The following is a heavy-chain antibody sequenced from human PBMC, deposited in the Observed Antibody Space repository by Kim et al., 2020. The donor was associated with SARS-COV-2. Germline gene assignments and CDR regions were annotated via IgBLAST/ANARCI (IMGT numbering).Heavy chain of an antibody. J-gene: IGHJ4*02. V-gene: IGHV3-30-3*01. Sequence: GGSLRLSCAASGFTFSSYAIHWVRQAPGKGLEWVAVISYDGSNKYYADSVKGRFTISRDNSKNTLYLQMNSLRAEDTAVYYCARGEATFRHFDYWGQGTL. CDR2: ISYDGSNK. CDR3: ARGEATFRHFDY. CDR1: GFTFSSYA. D-gene: IGHD1-26*01.